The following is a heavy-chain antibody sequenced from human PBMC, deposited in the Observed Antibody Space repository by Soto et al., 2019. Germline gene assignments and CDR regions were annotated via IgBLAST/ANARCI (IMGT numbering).Heavy chain of an antibody. Sequence: GEALRISWKGSGCSFTSYWIGWGRQMPGKGLEWMGIIYPGDSDTRYSPSFQGQVTISADKSISTAYLQWSSLKASDTAMYYCARLLGYCCSTTFSAFDYCAQGTLDPGSS. CDR2: IYPGDSDT. CDR3: ARLLGYCCSTTFSAFDY. J-gene: IGHJ4*02. D-gene: IGHD2-2*01. CDR1: GCSFTSYW. V-gene: IGHV5-51*01.